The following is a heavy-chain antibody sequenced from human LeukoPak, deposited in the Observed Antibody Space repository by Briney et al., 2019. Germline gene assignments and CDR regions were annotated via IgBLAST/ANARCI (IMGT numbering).Heavy chain of an antibody. Sequence: GESLKISRKGSGYSFTSYWISWVRQMPGKGLEWMGRIDPSDSYTNYSPSFQGHVTISADKSISTAYLQWSSLKASDTAMYYCARHSSGWFTSGYYYYGMDVWGQGTTVTVSS. D-gene: IGHD6-19*01. CDR1: GYSFTSYW. V-gene: IGHV5-10-1*01. CDR3: ARHSSGWFTSGYYYYGMDV. J-gene: IGHJ6*02. CDR2: IDPSDSYT.